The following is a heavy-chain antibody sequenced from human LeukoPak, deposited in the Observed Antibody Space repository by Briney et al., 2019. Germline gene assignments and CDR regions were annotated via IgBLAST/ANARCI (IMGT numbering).Heavy chain of an antibody. CDR1: GGSISTYY. D-gene: IGHD6-19*01. CDR2: VYNSGNT. J-gene: IGHJ4*02. V-gene: IGHV4-59*01. Sequence: SETLSLTCTVSGGSISTYYWSWLRQPPGKGLEWIGHVYNSGNTDYSPSLKSRVTISLDTSKNCFSLKLSSVTAADTAVYYCARAEQWLVRDYYFDYWGQGTLVTVSS. CDR3: ARAEQWLVRDYYFDY.